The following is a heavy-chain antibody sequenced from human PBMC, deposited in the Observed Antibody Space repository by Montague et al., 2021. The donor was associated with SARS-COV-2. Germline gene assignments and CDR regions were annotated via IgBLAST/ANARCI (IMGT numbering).Heavy chain of an antibody. CDR3: ARDLDYYGMDV. CDR1: GFTVSSNY. Sequence: SLRLSCAASGFTVSSNYMSWVRQAPGKGLEWVSVIYSGGSTYYADSVKGRFTISRDNSKNTLYLLMNSLRAEDTAVYYCARDLDYYGMDVWGQGTTVTVSS. CDR2: IYSGGST. J-gene: IGHJ6*02. V-gene: IGHV3-53*01.